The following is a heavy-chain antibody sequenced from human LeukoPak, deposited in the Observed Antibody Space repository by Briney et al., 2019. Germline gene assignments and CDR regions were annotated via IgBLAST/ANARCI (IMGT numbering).Heavy chain of an antibody. CDR1: GFTFCSYG. CDR3: AKDRAAWSGYSYPYFDY. J-gene: IGHJ4*02. Sequence: GGSLRLSCAASGFTFCSYGMHWVRQAPDKGLEWVAFIRYDGSSKYSADSVKGRFTISRDNSKNTLSLQMNSLRAEDTAVYYCAKDRAAWSGYSYPYFDYWGQGTLVTVSS. CDR2: IRYDGSSK. V-gene: IGHV3-30*02. D-gene: IGHD3-3*01.